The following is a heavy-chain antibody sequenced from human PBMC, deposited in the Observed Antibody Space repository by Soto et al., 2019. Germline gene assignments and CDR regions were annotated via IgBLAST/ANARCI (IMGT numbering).Heavy chain of an antibody. CDR1: GGSFSGYY. CDR2: INHSGST. CDR3: ARDKITGLFDY. J-gene: IGHJ4*02. V-gene: IGHV4-34*01. D-gene: IGHD2-8*02. Sequence: QVQLQQWGAGLLKPSETLSLTCAVYGGSFSGYYWTWIRQPPGTGLEWIGEINHSGSTNYNPSLKSPVTISVDTTKHQFSLKLTSVTAADTAVYYWARDKITGLFDYWGQGTLVTVSS.